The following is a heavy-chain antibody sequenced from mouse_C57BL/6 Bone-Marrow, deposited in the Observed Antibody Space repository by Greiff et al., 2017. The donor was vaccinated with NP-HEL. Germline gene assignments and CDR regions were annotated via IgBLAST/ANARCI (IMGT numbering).Heavy chain of an antibody. CDR1: GYTFTSYW. V-gene: IGHV1-69*01. CDR2: IDPSDSYT. CDR3: ARNDWDGAMDY. Sequence: QVQLQQPGAELVMPGASVKLSCKASGYTFTSYWMHWVKQRPGQGLEWIGEIDPSDSYTNYNQKFKGKSTLTVDKSSSTAYMQLSSLTSEDSAVYYCARNDWDGAMDYWGQGTSVTVSS. D-gene: IGHD4-1*01. J-gene: IGHJ4*01.